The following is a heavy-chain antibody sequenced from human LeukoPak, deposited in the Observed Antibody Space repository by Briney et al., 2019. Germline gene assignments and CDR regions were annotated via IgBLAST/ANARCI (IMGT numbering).Heavy chain of an antibody. V-gene: IGHV4-4*07. CDR2: IYTSGST. D-gene: IGHD2-8*01. Sequence: SETLSLTCTVSGGSISSYYWSWIRQPAGKGLEWIGRIYTSGSTNYNPSLKSRVTMSVDTSKNQFSLKLSSVTAADTAVYYYARSGVRAPDWYFDLWGRGTLVTVSS. J-gene: IGHJ2*01. CDR3: ARSGVRAPDWYFDL. CDR1: GGSISSYY.